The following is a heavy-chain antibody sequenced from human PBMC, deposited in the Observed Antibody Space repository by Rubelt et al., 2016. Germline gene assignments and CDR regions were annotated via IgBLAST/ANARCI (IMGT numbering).Heavy chain of an antibody. CDR1: GFIVSSKY. CDR3: ASLLNY. CDR2: IYSSGST. Sequence: EVQLVESGGGLVQPGGSLRLSCAASGFIVSSKYMNWVRQAPGKGLEWVSVIYSSGSTYYADSVKGRFNISRDNSKNTLFLQMDNLRAEDTAVYYCASLLNYWGQGTLVTVSS. J-gene: IGHJ1*01. V-gene: IGHV3-66*01. D-gene: IGHD1-1*01.